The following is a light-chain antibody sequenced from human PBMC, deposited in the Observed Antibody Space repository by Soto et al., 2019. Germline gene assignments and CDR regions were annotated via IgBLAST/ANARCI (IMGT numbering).Light chain of an antibody. CDR1: QDISNH. V-gene: IGKV1-33*01. Sequence: DIQMTQSPSSLSASVGDRVTITCQASQDISNHLNWYQHKPGEAPKLLIYAASNLETGVPSRFNGRGSGTDLTFTINTLQPEDIAIYYCQHYGSLPYIFGQGTTLEIK. CDR3: QHYGSLPYI. J-gene: IGKJ2*01. CDR2: AAS.